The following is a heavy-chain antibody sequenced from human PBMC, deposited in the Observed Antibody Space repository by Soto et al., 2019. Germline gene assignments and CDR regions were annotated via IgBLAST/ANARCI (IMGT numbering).Heavy chain of an antibody. Sequence: HPGGSLRLSCAASGFTFSSYAMSWVRQAPGKGLEWVSAISGSGGSTYYADSVKGRFTISRDNSKNTLYLQMNSLRAEDTAVYYCAKGTLSITMIVVVIPSFDYWGQGTLVTVS. V-gene: IGHV3-23*01. CDR2: ISGSGGST. J-gene: IGHJ4*02. CDR3: AKGTLSITMIVVVIPSFDY. D-gene: IGHD3-22*01. CDR1: GFTFSSYA.